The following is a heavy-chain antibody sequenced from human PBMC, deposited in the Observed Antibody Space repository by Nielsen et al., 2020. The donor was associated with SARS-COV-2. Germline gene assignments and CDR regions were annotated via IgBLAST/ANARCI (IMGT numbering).Heavy chain of an antibody. V-gene: IGHV4-34*01. Sequence: SETLSLTCAVYGGSFSGYYWSWIRQPPGKGLEWIGEINHSGSTNYNPSLKSRVTISVDTSKNQFSLKLSSVTAADTAVYYCARDSVAQGGTLNYYYYYYMDVWGKGTTVTVSS. CDR3: ARDSVAQGGTLNYYYYYYMDV. CDR2: INHSGST. J-gene: IGHJ6*03. D-gene: IGHD6-19*01. CDR1: GGSFSGYY.